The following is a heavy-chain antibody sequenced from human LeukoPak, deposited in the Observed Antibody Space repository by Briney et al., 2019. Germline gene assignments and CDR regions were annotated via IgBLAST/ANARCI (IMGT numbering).Heavy chain of an antibody. V-gene: IGHV4-34*01. D-gene: IGHD6-13*01. CDR2: INHSGST. Sequence: SETLSLTCAVYGGSFSGYYWSWIRQPPGKGLEWIGEINHSGSTNYNPSLKSRVTISVDTSKNQISLKLSSVTAADTAVYYCARDGSSWFYYYYYGMDVWGQGTTVTVSS. CDR3: ARDGSSWFYYYYYGMDV. CDR1: GGSFSGYY. J-gene: IGHJ6*02.